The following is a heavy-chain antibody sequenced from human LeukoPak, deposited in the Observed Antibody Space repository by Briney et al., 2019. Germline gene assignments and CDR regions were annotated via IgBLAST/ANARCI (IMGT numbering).Heavy chain of an antibody. Sequence: SVKVSCKASGGTFSTYGISWVRQAPGQGLEWMGRIIPIFGTANYAQKFQGRVTITTDESTSTAYMELSSLRSEDTAVYYCARVSLTELYYFDYWGQGTLVTVSS. D-gene: IGHD1-1*01. CDR2: IIPIFGTA. V-gene: IGHV1-69*05. J-gene: IGHJ4*02. CDR1: GGTFSTYG. CDR3: ARVSLTELYYFDY.